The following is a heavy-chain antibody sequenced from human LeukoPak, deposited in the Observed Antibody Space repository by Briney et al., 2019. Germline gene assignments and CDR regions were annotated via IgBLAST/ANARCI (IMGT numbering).Heavy chain of an antibody. CDR3: ARVAHDFWSGYYTQGDV. J-gene: IGHJ6*02. V-gene: IGHV4-34*01. CDR1: GGSFSGYY. D-gene: IGHD3-3*01. Sequence: SETLSLTCAVYGGSFSGYYWSWIRQPPGKGLEWIGEINHSGSTNYNPSLKSRVTISVDTSKNQFSLKLSSVTAADTAVYYCARVAHDFWSGYYTQGDVWGQGTTVTVSS. CDR2: INHSGST.